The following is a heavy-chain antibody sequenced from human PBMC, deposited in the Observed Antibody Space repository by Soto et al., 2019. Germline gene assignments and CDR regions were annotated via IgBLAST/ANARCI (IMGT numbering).Heavy chain of an antibody. D-gene: IGHD5-12*01. Sequence: SETLSLTCTVSGGSISSYYWSWIRQPPGKGLEWIRYIYYSGSTNYNPSLKSRVTISVDTSKNQFSLKLSSVTAADAAVYYCVRHAQWIIRAYWGQGSLVTVSS. J-gene: IGHJ4*02. CDR1: GGSISSYY. V-gene: IGHV4-59*08. CDR2: IYYSGST. CDR3: VRHAQWIIRAY.